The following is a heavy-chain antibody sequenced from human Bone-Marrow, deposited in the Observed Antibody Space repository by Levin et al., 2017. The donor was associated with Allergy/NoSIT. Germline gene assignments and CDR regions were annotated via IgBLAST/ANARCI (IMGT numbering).Heavy chain of an antibody. J-gene: IGHJ3*02. V-gene: IGHV3-9*01. Sequence: AGGSLRLSCAASGFTFDDYAMHWVRQAPGKGLEWVSGISWNSGSIGYADSVKGRFTISRDNAKNSLYLQMNSLRAEDTALYYCAKDKGSSGWFPGAFDIWGQGTMVTVSS. CDR2: ISWNSGSI. CDR3: AKDKGSSGWFPGAFDI. D-gene: IGHD6-19*01. CDR1: GFTFDDYA.